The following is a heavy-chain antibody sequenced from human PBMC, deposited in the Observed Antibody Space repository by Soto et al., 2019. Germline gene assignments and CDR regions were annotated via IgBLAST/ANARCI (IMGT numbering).Heavy chain of an antibody. CDR1: GFTFSSYG. V-gene: IGHV3-30*18. CDR3: AKPPEEWIQLFFLYYDSSGSGMDV. Sequence: GGSLRLSCAASGFTFSSYGMHWVRQAPGKGLEWVAVISYDGSNKYYADSVKGRFTISRDNSKNTLYLQMNSLRAEDTAVYYCAKPPEEWIQLFFLYYDSSGSGMDVSRQATTVSVSS. CDR2: ISYDGSNK. D-gene: IGHD3-22*01. J-gene: IGHJ6*02.